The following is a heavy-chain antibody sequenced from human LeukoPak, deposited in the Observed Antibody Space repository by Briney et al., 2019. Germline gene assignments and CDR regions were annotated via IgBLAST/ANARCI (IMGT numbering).Heavy chain of an antibody. V-gene: IGHV4-59*01. J-gene: IGHJ6*02. D-gene: IGHD6-13*01. CDR1: GGSISSYY. Sequence: SETLSLTCTVSGGSISSYYWSWIRQPPRKGLEWIGYIYYSGSTNYNPSLKSRVTISVDTSKNQFSLKLSSVTAADTAVYYCASARAAARPNYYYYGMDVWGQGTTVTVSS. CDR3: ASARAAARPNYYYYGMDV. CDR2: IYYSGST.